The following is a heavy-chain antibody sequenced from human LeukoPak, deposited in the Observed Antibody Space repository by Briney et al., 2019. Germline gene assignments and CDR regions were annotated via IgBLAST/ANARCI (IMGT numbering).Heavy chain of an antibody. J-gene: IGHJ6*02. D-gene: IGHD6-19*01. CDR1: GYTFTSYG. V-gene: IGHV1-18*01. CDR3: ARDVPYSSGWSYYYYYGMDV. Sequence: ASAKVSCKASGYTFTSYGISWVRQAPGQGLEWMGWISAYNGNTNYAQKLQGRVTMTRDTSTSTVYMELSSLRSEDTAVYYCARDVPYSSGWSYYYYYGMDVWGQGTTVTVSS. CDR2: ISAYNGNT.